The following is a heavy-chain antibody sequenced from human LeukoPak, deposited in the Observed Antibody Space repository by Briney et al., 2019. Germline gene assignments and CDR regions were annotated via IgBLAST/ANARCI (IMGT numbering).Heavy chain of an antibody. D-gene: IGHD2-8*01. J-gene: IGHJ5*02. V-gene: IGHV4-59*03. Sequence: PSETLSLTCSVSSASISSSYWSWLRQPPGKGLEWIAHIYNRDTNYNPSLQSRVTISLDTSKNQFSLKLTSVTAADTAVYYCAKNGRTWPSWGRGTLVTVSS. CDR3: AKNGRTWPS. CDR2: IYNRDT. CDR1: SASISSSY.